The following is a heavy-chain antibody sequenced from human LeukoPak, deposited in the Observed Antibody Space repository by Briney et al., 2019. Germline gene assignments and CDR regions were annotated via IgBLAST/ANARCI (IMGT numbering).Heavy chain of an antibody. Sequence: GGSLRPSCAASGFTFSDYYMSWIRQAPGKGLEWVSYISSSGSTIYYADSVKGRFTISRDNAKNSLYLQMNSLRAEDTAVYYCARDFSHQGLWIGAYYYGMDVWGQGTTVTVSS. V-gene: IGHV3-11*01. J-gene: IGHJ6*02. CDR2: ISSSGSTI. CDR3: ARDFSHQGLWIGAYYYGMDV. CDR1: GFTFSDYY. D-gene: IGHD3-10*01.